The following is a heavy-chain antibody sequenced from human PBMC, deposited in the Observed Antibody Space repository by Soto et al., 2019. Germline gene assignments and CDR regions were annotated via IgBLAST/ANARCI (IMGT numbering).Heavy chain of an antibody. J-gene: IGHJ6*02. D-gene: IGHD6-13*01. V-gene: IGHV1-18*01. CDR2: ISAYNGNT. CDR1: GYTFTSYG. Sequence: ASVKVSCKASGYTFTSYGISWVRQAPGQGLEWLGWISAYNGNTNYAQKLQGRVTMTTDTSTSTAYMEMRSLRSDDTAVYYCARDSSSWYTAGYYYYFSMDVWGQGTTVTVSS. CDR3: ARDSSSWYTAGYYYYFSMDV.